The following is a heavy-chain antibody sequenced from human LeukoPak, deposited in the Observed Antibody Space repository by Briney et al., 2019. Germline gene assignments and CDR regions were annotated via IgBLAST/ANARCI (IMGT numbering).Heavy chain of an antibody. D-gene: IGHD4-17*01. Sequence: GGSLRLSCAASEFTFSSYTMTWVRQAPGKGLEWVSSISSSSSYIYYADSVKGRFTISRDNSKNTLYLQMHSLRAEDTAVYYCAKENWPTVTTAGHTYFDYWGQGTLVTVSS. CDR3: AKENWPTVTTAGHTYFDY. CDR1: EFTFSSYT. CDR2: ISSSSSYI. V-gene: IGHV3-21*04. J-gene: IGHJ4*02.